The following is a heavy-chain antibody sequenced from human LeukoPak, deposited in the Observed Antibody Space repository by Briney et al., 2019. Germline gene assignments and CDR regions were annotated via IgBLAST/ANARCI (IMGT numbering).Heavy chain of an antibody. CDR2: INPNSGGT. CDR3: ARVVRMATINGAFDI. Sequence: GASVKVSCKASGYTFTGYYMHWVRQAPGQGLEWTGWINPNSGGTNYAQKFQGWVTMTRDTSISTAYMELSRLRSDDTAVYYCARVVRMATINGAFDIWGQGTMVTVSS. J-gene: IGHJ3*02. V-gene: IGHV1-2*04. D-gene: IGHD5-24*01. CDR1: GYTFTGYY.